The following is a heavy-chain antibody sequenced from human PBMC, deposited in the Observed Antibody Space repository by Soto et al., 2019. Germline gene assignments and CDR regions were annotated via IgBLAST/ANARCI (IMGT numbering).Heavy chain of an antibody. CDR1: GFTFSSYG. D-gene: IGHD5-12*01. J-gene: IGHJ6*02. Sequence: QVQLVESGGGVVQPGRSLRLSCAASGFTFSSYGMHWVRQAPGKGLEWVAVISYDGSNKYYADSVKGRFTISRDNSKNTLYLQMNSLRAEDTAVYYCAKGGGYSGYDSHHYYYYGMDVWGQGTTVTVSS. CDR2: ISYDGSNK. CDR3: AKGGGYSGYDSHHYYYYGMDV. V-gene: IGHV3-30*18.